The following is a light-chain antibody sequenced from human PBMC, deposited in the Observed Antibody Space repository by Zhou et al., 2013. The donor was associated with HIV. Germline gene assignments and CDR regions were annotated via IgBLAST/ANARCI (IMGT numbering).Light chain of an antibody. V-gene: IGKV1-5*03. CDR3: QQYDGSSP. J-gene: IGKJ1*01. CDR2: QAS. CDR1: QNINRW. Sequence: DIQMTQSPSTLSASIGDRVTITCRASQNINRWLAWYQQKPGKAPKLLISQASSLDSGVPSRFSGSGSGTEFTLTISSLQPDDFATYYCQQYDGSSPFGQGTKVEI.